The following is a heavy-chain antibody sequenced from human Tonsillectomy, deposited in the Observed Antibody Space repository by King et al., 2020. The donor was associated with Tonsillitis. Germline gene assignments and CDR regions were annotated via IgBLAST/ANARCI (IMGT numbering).Heavy chain of an antibody. V-gene: IGHV3-73*02. CDR1: GFTFSGSA. J-gene: IGHJ3*02. CDR2: IRSKANSYAT. D-gene: IGHD3-16*01. CDR3: TRRAFVGAIDAFDI. Sequence: VQLVESGGGLVQPGGSLKLSCAASGFTFSGSAMHWVRQASGKGLEWVGRIRSKANSYATAYAASVKGRFTISRDDSKNTAYLQMNSLKTEDTAVYYCTRRAFVGAIDAFDIWGQGTMVTVSS.